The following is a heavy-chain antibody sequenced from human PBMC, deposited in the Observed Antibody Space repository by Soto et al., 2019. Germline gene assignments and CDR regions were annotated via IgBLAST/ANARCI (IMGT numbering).Heavy chain of an antibody. V-gene: IGHV4-34*01. J-gene: IGHJ5*02. CDR2: INHSGST. Sequence: PSETLSLTCAVYGGSFSGYYWSWIRQPPGKGLEWIGEINHSGSTNYNPSLKGRVTISVDTSKNQFPLKLSSVTAAETAVYYCEREGYRRRLIWNWFDTWGQGTLVTVSS. CDR3: EREGYRRRLIWNWFDT. D-gene: IGHD6-13*01. CDR1: GGSFSGYY.